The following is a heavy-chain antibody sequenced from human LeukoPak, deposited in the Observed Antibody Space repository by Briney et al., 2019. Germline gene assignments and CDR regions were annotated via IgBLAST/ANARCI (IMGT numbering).Heavy chain of an antibody. CDR2: IKQDGSEK. D-gene: IGHD2-15*01. CDR1: GFTFSSYW. Sequence: GGSLRLSCAASGFTFSSYWMSWVRQAPGKGLEWVANIKQDGSEKYYVDSVKGRFTISRDNAKNSLYLQMNSLRAEDTAVYYCARDIYCSGGSCYSDYWGQGTLVTVSS. J-gene: IGHJ4*02. CDR3: ARDIYCSGGSCYSDY. V-gene: IGHV3-7*01.